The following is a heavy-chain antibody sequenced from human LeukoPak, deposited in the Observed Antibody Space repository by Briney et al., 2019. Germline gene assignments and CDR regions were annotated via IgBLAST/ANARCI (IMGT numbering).Heavy chain of an antibody. J-gene: IGHJ5*02. CDR3: AREASPATYYDFWTQDNGNWFDP. CDR1: GGYINNPTYY. CDR2: MHYSGSA. V-gene: IGHV4-39*07. D-gene: IGHD3-3*01. Sequence: KSSETLSITCSVSGGYINNPTYYWGWIRQPPGKGLEWIGSMHYSGSAYYNPSVKSRVTISVDTSKNQFSLKLSSVTAADTAVYYCAREASPATYYDFWTQDNGNWFDPWGQGTLVTVSS.